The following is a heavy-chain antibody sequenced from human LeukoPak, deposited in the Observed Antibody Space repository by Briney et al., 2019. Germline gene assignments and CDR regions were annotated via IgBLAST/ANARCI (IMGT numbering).Heavy chain of an antibody. CDR1: GGSISSSSYY. D-gene: IGHD2-2*01. J-gene: IGHJ5*02. Sequence: PSETLSLTCTVSGGSISSSSYYWGWIRQPPGKGLEWIGSIYYSGSTYYNPSLKSRVTISVDTSKNQFSLKLSSVTAADTAVYYCASFPGIVVVPAAYNWFDPWGQGTLVTVSS. CDR2: IYYSGST. V-gene: IGHV4-39*07. CDR3: ASFPGIVVVPAAYNWFDP.